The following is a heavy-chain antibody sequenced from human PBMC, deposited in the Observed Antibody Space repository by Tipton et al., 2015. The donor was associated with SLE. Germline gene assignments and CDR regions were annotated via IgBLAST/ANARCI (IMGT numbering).Heavy chain of an antibody. V-gene: IGHV1-18*01. J-gene: IGHJ4*02. CDR2: ISTYNGNT. Sequence: QSGAEVKKPGASVRVSCKASGYTFTTYGISWVRQAPGQGLDWMGWISTYNGNTNYAQKLQGRVTMTSDTSTSTAYMELRSLRSDDTAIYYCARVRVDPAMGVFAFLGQGTLVTVSS. D-gene: IGHD5-18*01. CDR3: ARVRVDPAMGVFAF. CDR1: GYTFTTYG.